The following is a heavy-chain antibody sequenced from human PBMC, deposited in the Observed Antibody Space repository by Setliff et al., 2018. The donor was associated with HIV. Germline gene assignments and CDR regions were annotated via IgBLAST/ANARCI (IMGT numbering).Heavy chain of an antibody. D-gene: IGHD3-10*01. CDR1: GFIFSNCA. J-gene: IGHJ6*02. V-gene: IGHV3-23*01. CDR2: ITGSGFDT. Sequence: GGSLRLSCVVSGFIFSNCAMTWVRQAPGKGLESVSVITGSGFDTYYADSVKGRFTISRDNSKNSLYLQMNSLRVEDTAVYYCARDYLYYNMYNGSPVYGMDVWGQGTTVTVSS. CDR3: ARDYLYYNMYNGSPVYGMDV.